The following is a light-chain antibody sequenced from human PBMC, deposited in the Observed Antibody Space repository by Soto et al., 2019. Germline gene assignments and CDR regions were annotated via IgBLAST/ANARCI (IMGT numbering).Light chain of an antibody. Sequence: EIVMTQSPAALSVSPGDRATLTCRASQNVTSRLVWYQQKPGQAPRLLIYGESTKDTGIPARFRGSGSGTECTLTISSLQSEDFAVYYCQQYNNWPRTGGQGTKVEIK. CDR3: QQYNNWPRT. CDR2: GES. V-gene: IGKV3-15*01. J-gene: IGKJ1*01. CDR1: QNVTSR.